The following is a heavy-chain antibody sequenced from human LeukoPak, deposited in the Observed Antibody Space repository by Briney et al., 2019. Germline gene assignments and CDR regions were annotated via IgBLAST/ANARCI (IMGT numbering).Heavy chain of an antibody. CDR1: GFTFSNYA. Sequence: GGSLRLSCAASGFTFSNYAMSWVRQAPGKGLEWVSTISNTGSDTCYADSVKGRFTISRDNSENTLYLQMNNLRAEDTAIHYCAKVPYSDYGSGRPPCMDVWGQGTTVAVSS. CDR2: ISNTGSDT. CDR3: AKVPYSDYGSGRPPCMDV. D-gene: IGHD3-10*01. J-gene: IGHJ6*02. V-gene: IGHV3-23*01.